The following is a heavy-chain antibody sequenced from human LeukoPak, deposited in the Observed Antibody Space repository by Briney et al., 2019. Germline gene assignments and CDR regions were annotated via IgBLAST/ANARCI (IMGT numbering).Heavy chain of an antibody. Sequence: SETLSLTCTVSGYSISSGYYWGWIRQPPGKGLQWIGTIYHSGSTFYNPSLKSRVTISVDTSKNQFSLRLTSVTAADTAVYYCARGQARLAWFDPWGQGTLVTVSS. CDR1: GYSISSGYY. V-gene: IGHV4-38-2*02. CDR2: IYHSGST. J-gene: IGHJ5*02. CDR3: ARGQARLAWFDP. D-gene: IGHD6-19*01.